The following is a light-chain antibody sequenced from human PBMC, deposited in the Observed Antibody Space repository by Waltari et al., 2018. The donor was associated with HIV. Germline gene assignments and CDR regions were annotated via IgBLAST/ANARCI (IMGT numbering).Light chain of an antibody. Sequence: QSVLTQPPSVSAAPGQKVTISCFGSTSNIRSRSVSWYQRLPGTAPKLLIYDDNERPSGIPDRFSASRSGTSATLGIAGLQTGDEADYYCVTWDHSLGAVVFGGGTKLTVL. CDR3: VTWDHSLGAVV. J-gene: IGLJ3*02. V-gene: IGLV1-51*01. CDR2: DDN. CDR1: TSNIRSRS.